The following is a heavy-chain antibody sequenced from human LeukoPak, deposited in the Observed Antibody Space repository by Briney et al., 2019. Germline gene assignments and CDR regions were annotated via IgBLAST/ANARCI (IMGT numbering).Heavy chain of an antibody. J-gene: IGHJ4*02. CDR1: GGSISSGGYY. V-gene: IGHV4-31*03. CDR2: IYYSGST. D-gene: IGHD4-17*01. Sequence: TLSLTCTVSGGSISSGGYYWSWIRQHPAKGLEWIGYIYYSGSTYYNPSLKSRVTISVDTSKNQFSLKLSSVTAADTAVYYCARTLEVDYGAPFDYWGQGTLVTVSS. CDR3: ARTLEVDYGAPFDY.